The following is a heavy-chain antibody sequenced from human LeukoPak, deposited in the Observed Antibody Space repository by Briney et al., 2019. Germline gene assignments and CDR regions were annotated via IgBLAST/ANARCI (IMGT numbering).Heavy chain of an antibody. J-gene: IGHJ4*02. D-gene: IGHD4-11*01. Sequence: GGSLRLSCSVSGFTFSTYAMHWVRQAPGKGLEYVSTISSNGGSTYYADSAKGRFTISRDNSKNMLYLQMSSLSAEDTAVYYCVKGMTTVAYYFDYWGQGTLVTVYS. CDR1: GFTFSTYA. CDR3: VKGMTTVAYYFDY. V-gene: IGHV3-64D*06. CDR2: ISSNGGST.